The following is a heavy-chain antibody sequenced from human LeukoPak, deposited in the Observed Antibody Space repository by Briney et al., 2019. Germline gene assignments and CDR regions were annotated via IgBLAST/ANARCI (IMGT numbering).Heavy chain of an antibody. J-gene: IGHJ6*03. Sequence: ASVKVSCKASGYTFTSYDINWVRQATGQGLEWMGWMNPNSGSTGYAQKFQGRVTITRNTSISTAYMELSSLRSEDTAVYYCARGDKQLGTYYYMDVXXKGTTVTVSS. V-gene: IGHV1-8*03. D-gene: IGHD6-6*01. CDR3: ARGDKQLGTYYYMDV. CDR1: GYTFTSYD. CDR2: MNPNSGST.